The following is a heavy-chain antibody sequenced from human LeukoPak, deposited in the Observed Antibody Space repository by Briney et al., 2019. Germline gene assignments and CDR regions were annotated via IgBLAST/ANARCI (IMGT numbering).Heavy chain of an antibody. V-gene: IGHV2-5*01. CDR2: FYWNVDK. D-gene: IGHD3-9*01. CDR3: AHRPRGRYFDWLLPEPFDY. J-gene: IGHJ4*02. CDR1: AFSLNTSGVG. Sequence: SGPTLVNPTQALTLTCTFSAFSLNTSGVGVGWIRQPPGKALEWLSLFYWNVDKRYSTSLKSRLTITKDTSKNQVVLIMTNMDPVDTATYYCAHRPRGRYFDWLLPEPFDYWGQGTLVTVSS.